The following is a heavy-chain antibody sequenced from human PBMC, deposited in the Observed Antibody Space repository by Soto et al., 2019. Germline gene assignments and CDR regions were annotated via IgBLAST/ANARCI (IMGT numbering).Heavy chain of an antibody. CDR2: INHSGST. Sequence: PSETLSLTCAVYGGSFSGYYWSWIRQPPGKGLEWIGEINHSGSTNYNPSLKSRVTISVDTSKNQFSLKLSSVTAADTAVYYCARAAIVVVPPSPPSWFDPWGQGTLVTVSS. D-gene: IGHD2-2*01. J-gene: IGHJ5*02. V-gene: IGHV4-34*01. CDR3: ARAAIVVVPPSPPSWFDP. CDR1: GGSFSGYY.